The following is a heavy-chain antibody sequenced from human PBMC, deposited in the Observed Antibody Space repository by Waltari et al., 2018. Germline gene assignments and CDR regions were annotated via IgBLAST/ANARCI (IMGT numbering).Heavy chain of an antibody. V-gene: IGHV1-8*01. CDR2: MNPNSGNT. CDR1: GYTFTSYD. D-gene: IGHD1-26*01. Sequence: QVQLVQSGAEVKKPGASVKVSCKASGYTFTSYDINWVRQATGQGLEWMGWMNPNSGNTGYAQKFQGRVTITADESTSTAYMELSSLRSEDTAVYYCARDMVGARGFDYWGQGTLVTVSS. J-gene: IGHJ4*02. CDR3: ARDMVGARGFDY.